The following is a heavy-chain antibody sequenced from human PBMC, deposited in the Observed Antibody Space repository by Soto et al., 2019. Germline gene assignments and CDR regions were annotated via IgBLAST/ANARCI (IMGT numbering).Heavy chain of an antibody. CDR2: MNPNSGNT. CDR3: ARGRGSSYYYYYYGMDV. V-gene: IGHV1-8*01. Sequence: ASVKVSCKASGYTFTSYDINWVRQAPGQGLEWMGWMNPNSGNTGYAQKFQGRVTMTRNTSISTAYMELSSLRSEDTAVYYCARGRGSSYYYYYYGMDVWGQGTTVTVSS. D-gene: IGHD6-13*01. J-gene: IGHJ6*02. CDR1: GYTFTSYD.